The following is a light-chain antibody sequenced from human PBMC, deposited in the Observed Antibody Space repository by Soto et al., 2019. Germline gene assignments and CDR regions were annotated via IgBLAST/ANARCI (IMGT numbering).Light chain of an antibody. CDR3: SSYTISTYV. Sequence: QSVLTQPASVSGSPGQSITISCTGTSSDVGGYNYVSWYQQHPGKAPKLMIYDVSNRPSGVSNRFSGSKSGDTASLTISGLQAFYEADYSCSSYTISTYVFGTGTIVTVL. J-gene: IGLJ1*01. V-gene: IGLV2-14*01. CDR2: DVS. CDR1: SSDVGGYNY.